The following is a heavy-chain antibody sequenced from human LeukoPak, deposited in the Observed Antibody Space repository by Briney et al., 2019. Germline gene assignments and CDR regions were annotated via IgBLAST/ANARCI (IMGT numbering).Heavy chain of an antibody. J-gene: IGHJ6*03. Sequence: SQTLSLTCTVSSGSISSSNYYWSWIRQPAGKGLEWIGRISTIGSTNYNPSLNSRVTISIDTSKNQFSLKLSSVTAADTAVYYCARDGCGGGCFHYYYYYMDVWGKGTTVTISS. CDR2: ISTIGST. D-gene: IGHD2-21*02. V-gene: IGHV4-61*02. CDR3: ARDGCGGGCFHYYYYYMDV. CDR1: SGSISSSNYY.